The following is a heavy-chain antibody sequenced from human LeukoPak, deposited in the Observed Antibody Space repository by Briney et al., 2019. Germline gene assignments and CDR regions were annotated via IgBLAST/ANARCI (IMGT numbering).Heavy chain of an antibody. J-gene: IGHJ4*02. CDR2: IYYSGST. CDR3: ARESADYGDYERAFDY. CDR1: GGSIGSGGYY. Sequence: SETLSLTCTVSGGSIGSGGYYWSWIRQHPGKGLEWIGYIYYSGSTYYNPSLKSRVTISVDRSKNQFSLKLSSVTAADTAVYYCARESADYGDYERAFDYWGQGTLVTVSS. D-gene: IGHD4-17*01. V-gene: IGHV4-31*03.